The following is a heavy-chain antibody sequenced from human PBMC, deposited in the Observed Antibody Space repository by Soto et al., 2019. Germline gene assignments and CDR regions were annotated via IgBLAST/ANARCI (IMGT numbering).Heavy chain of an antibody. CDR2: IIPIFGTA. Sequence: SSVYFLFRASGGTFSSDSISWVRQDPGQWLELMGGIIPIFGTANYAKKFQGRVKITADESTSTAYMERSSMRSEETAVYYCARSTEYSRSWAGSFSYW. V-gene: IGHV1-69*13. D-gene: IGHD6-13*01. CDR1: GGTFSSDS. CDR3: ARSTEYSRSWAGSFSYW. J-gene: IGHJ2*01.